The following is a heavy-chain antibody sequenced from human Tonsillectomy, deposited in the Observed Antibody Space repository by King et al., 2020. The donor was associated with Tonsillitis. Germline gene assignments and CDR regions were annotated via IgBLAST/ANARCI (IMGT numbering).Heavy chain of an antibody. D-gene: IGHD4-17*01. J-gene: IGHJ4*02. V-gene: IGHV1-3*01. Sequence: QLVQSGAEVKTPGASVKVSCKASGYIFTSYAMHWVRQAPGQRLEWMGWINAGNGNTKYSQKFQGRVTITRETSPSTAYMELSSLRSEDTAVYYCARDNYGDYVFDYWGQGILVTVSS. CDR2: INAGNGNT. CDR3: ARDNYGDYVFDY. CDR1: GYIFTSYA.